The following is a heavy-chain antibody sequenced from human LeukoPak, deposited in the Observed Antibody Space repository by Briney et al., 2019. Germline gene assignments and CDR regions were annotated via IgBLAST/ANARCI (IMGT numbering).Heavy chain of an antibody. Sequence: GGSLRLSCAASGFTFSSYWMSWVRQAPGKGLEWVGRIKSKVDGGTIDYAAPVKDRFSISRDDSKNTVYLQMNSLKTEDTGIYYCSTGGYYLDYWGQGTLVTVSS. CDR3: STGGYYLDY. D-gene: IGHD3-16*01. V-gene: IGHV3-15*01. CDR2: IKSKVDGGTI. CDR1: GFTFSSYW. J-gene: IGHJ4*02.